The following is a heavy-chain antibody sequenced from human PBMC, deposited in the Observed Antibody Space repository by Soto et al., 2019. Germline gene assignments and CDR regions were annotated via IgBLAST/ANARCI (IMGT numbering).Heavy chain of an antibody. J-gene: IGHJ5*02. V-gene: IGHV4-39*01. CDR1: GGSISSSSYY. CDR2: IYYSGST. D-gene: IGHD6-19*01. Sequence: SETLSLTCTVSGGSISSSSYYWGWIRQPPGKGLEWIGSIYYSGSTYYNPSLKSRVTISVDTSKNQFSLKLSSVTAADTAVYYCALLPVAGPLNWFDPWGQGTLVTVSS. CDR3: ALLPVAGPLNWFDP.